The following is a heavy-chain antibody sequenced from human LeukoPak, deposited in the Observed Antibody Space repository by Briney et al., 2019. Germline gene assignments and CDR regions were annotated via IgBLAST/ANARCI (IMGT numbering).Heavy chain of an antibody. Sequence: GGSLRLSCAASGFTFSDFYMSWIRQAPGKGLEWVSGISWNSGSIAYADSVKGRFTISRDNAKTSLYLQMNSLRAEDTALYYCAKDSSGYQQAFDYWGQGTLVTVSS. J-gene: IGHJ4*02. V-gene: IGHV3-9*01. CDR3: AKDSSGYQQAFDY. CDR2: ISWNSGSI. CDR1: GFTFSDFY. D-gene: IGHD5-12*01.